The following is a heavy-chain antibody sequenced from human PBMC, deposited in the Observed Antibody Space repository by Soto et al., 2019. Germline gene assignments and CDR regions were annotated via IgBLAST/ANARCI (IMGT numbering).Heavy chain of an antibody. Sequence: ETLSLTCTVSGGSISSYYWSWIRQPPGKGLEWIGYIYYSGSTNYNPSLKSRVTISVDTSKNQFSLKLSSVTAADTAVYYCARQEIGYCSGGRYSFDYWGQGTLVTVSS. CDR3: ARQEIGYCSGGRYSFDY. J-gene: IGHJ4*02. D-gene: IGHD2-15*01. CDR1: GGSISSYY. V-gene: IGHV4-59*08. CDR2: IYYSGST.